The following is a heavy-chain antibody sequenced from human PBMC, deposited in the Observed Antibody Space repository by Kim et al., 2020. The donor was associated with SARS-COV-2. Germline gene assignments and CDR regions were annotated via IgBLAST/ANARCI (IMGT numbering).Heavy chain of an antibody. CDR2: INHSGST. CDR1: GGSFSGYY. J-gene: IGHJ6*03. Sequence: SETLSLTCAVYGGSFSGYYWSWIRQPPGKGLEWIGEINHSGSTNYNPSLKSRVTISVDTSKNQFSLKLSSVTAADTAVYYCARFYYMDVWGKGTTVTVSS. V-gene: IGHV4-34*01. CDR3: ARFYYMDV.